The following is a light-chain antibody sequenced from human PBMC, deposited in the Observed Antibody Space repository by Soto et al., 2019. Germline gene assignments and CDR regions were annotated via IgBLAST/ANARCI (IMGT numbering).Light chain of an antibody. J-gene: IGKJ4*01. V-gene: IGKV4-1*01. CDR2: WAS. CDR1: QTVLYSSNNKNA. Sequence: DIVMTQSPDSLAVSLGERATINCKSSQTVLYSSNNKNALAWFQQKPGQPPKLLIYWASTRESGVPDRFSGSGSGTDFTLTISRLQAEDVAVYYCPQYLATLTFGGGTKVEIK. CDR3: PQYLATLT.